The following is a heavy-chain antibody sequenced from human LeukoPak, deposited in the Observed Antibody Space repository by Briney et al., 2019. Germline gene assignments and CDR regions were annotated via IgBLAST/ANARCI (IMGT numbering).Heavy chain of an antibody. CDR1: GFTFSSYE. CDR3: ARGEDWFDP. Sequence: GGSLRLSCAASGFTFSSYEMNWVRQAPGKGLEWVSYISSSGSTIYYADSVKGRFTISRDNAKNLLYLQMNSLRAEDTAVYYCARGEDWFDPWGQGTLVTVSS. J-gene: IGHJ5*02. CDR2: ISSSGSTI. V-gene: IGHV3-48*03.